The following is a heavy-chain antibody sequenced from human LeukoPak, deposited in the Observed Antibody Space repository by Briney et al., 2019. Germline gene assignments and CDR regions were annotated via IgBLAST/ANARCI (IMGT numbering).Heavy chain of an antibody. V-gene: IGHV4-30-2*01. D-gene: IGHD3-22*01. CDR3: ARGNHYYDSSGYELPFDY. CDR2: IYHSGST. Sequence: SQTLSLTCAVSGGSISSGGYSWSWIRQPPGKGLEWIGYIYHSGSTYYNPSLKSRATISVDRSKNQFSLKLSSVTAADTAVYYCARGNHYYDSSGYELPFDYWGQGTLVTVSS. CDR1: GGSISSGGYS. J-gene: IGHJ4*02.